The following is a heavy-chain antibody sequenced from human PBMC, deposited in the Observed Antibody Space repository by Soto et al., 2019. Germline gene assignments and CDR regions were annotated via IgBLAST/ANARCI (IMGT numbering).Heavy chain of an antibody. J-gene: IGHJ5*02. Sequence: EVQLLESGGGLVQPGGSLRLSCAASGFTFSSYAMSWVRQAPGKGLEWVSAISGSGGSTYYADSVKGRFTISRDNSKNTLYLQMISLRTENTAVYYCAKSSSWYLNWFDPWSQGTLVTVSS. CDR1: GFTFSSYA. CDR3: AKSSSWYLNWFDP. V-gene: IGHV3-23*01. CDR2: ISGSGGST. D-gene: IGHD6-13*01.